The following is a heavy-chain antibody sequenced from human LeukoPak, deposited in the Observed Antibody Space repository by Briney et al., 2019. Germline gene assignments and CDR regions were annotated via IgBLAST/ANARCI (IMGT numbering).Heavy chain of an antibody. CDR2: ISGSGGST. V-gene: IGHV3-23*01. CDR1: GFTFRSYG. D-gene: IGHD2-8*02. CDR3: AKDALVGVRLWSSNWFDP. J-gene: IGHJ5*02. Sequence: PGRSLRLSCAASGFTFRSYGMHWVRQAPGKGLEWVSAISGSGGSTYYADSVKGRFTISRDNSKNTLYLQMNSLRAEDTAVYYCAKDALVGVRLWSSNWFDPWGQGTLVTVSS.